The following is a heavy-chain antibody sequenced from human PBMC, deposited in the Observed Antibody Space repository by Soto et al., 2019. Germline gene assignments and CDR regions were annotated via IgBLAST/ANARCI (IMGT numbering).Heavy chain of an antibody. V-gene: IGHV1-69*13. Sequence: GASVKVSCKASGGTLSSYAISWVRQAPGQGLEWMGGIIPIFGTANYAQKFQGRVTITADESTSTAYMELSSLRSEDTAVYYCARDKQQLVRWGNYYGMDVWGQGTTVTVSS. CDR1: GGTLSSYA. D-gene: IGHD6-13*01. CDR2: IIPIFGTA. J-gene: IGHJ6*02. CDR3: ARDKQQLVRWGNYYGMDV.